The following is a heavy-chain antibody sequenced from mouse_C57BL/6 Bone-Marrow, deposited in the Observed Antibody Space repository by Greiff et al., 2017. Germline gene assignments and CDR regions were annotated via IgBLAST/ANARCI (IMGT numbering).Heavy chain of an antibody. J-gene: IGHJ4*01. Sequence: VQLQQSVAELVRPGASVKLSCTASGFTIKNTYMHWVKQSPEQGLEWIGRIDPANGNTKYAPKFKGKATITADTSSNTAYLQLSSLTSEDTAVSYCAGPYGSGYGDYAMDYWGQGTSVTVSS. V-gene: IGHV14-3*01. CDR3: AGPYGSGYGDYAMDY. CDR1: GFTIKNTY. CDR2: IDPANGNT. D-gene: IGHD1-1*01.